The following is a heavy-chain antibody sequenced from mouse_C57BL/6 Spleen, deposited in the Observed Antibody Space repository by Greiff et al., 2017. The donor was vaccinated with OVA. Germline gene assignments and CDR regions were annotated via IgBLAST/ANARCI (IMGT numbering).Heavy chain of an antibody. J-gene: IGHJ2*01. CDR2: IGPESGAT. CDR1: GFTITGDY. V-gene: IGHV14-4*01. Sequence: EVQLQQSGPELVRPGASVTLSCTASGFTITGDYMHWVKQRPEKGLEWIGWIGPESGATEYATKFQGKATTTAHTSSNTAYLQLSGLTSEDTAVYYCTTRSSDYWGQGTTLTVSS. D-gene: IGHD1-3*01. CDR3: TTRSSDY.